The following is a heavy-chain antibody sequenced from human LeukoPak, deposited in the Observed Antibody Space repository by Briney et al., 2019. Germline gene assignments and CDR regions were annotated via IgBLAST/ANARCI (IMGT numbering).Heavy chain of an antibody. D-gene: IGHD6-19*01. V-gene: IGHV1-46*01. CDR1: VYTFTTNY. Sequence: ASVKVSCMPSVYTFTTNYIYWVRQAPAQGLEWIGINNPRSRSTSYAQKFQGRVTVTRDTSTRTVYMELSSLRFEDTAVYYCARASSGAPRFDYWGQGTLVTVSS. CDR2: NNPRSRST. CDR3: ARASSGAPRFDY. J-gene: IGHJ4*02.